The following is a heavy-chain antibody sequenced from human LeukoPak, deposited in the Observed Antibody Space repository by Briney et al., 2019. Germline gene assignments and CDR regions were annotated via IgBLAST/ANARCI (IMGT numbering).Heavy chain of an antibody. CDR2: ISGSGSTT. Sequence: PGGSLRLSCAVSGFTFSNYAMSWVRQAPGKGLEWVSSISGSGSTTYYADSVEGRFTISRDDSENTLYLQMNSLGAEDTAVYYCAKEGIAAAGKRPRFDPWGQGTLVTVSS. J-gene: IGHJ5*02. CDR1: GFTFSNYA. D-gene: IGHD6-13*01. V-gene: IGHV3-23*01. CDR3: AKEGIAAAGKRPRFDP.